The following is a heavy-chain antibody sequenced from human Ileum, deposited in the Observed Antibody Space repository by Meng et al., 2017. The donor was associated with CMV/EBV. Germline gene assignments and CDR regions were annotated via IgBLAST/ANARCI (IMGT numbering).Heavy chain of an antibody. D-gene: IGHD2-15*01. J-gene: IGHJ4*02. CDR2: IIPILGIA. CDR1: GGTFSSYA. V-gene: IGHV1-69*10. CDR3: ARGPEVGYCSGGSCYYFDD. Sequence: SVKVSCKASGGTFSSYAISWVRQDPGQGLEWMGGIIPILGIANYEQKFQGRVTITADKSTSTAYMELRSLRSEDTAVYYCARGPEVGYCSGGSCYYFDDWGQGTLVTVSS.